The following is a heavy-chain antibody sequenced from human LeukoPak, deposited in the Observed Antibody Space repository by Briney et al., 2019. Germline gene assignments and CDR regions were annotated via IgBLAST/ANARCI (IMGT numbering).Heavy chain of an antibody. J-gene: IGHJ6*03. CDR2: INPNSGGT. V-gene: IGHV1-2*02. CDR3: ARRKDCSGGSCYLTGYMDV. D-gene: IGHD2-15*01. CDR1: GYTFNRYG. Sequence: ASVRVSCKTSGYTFNRYGISWVRQAPGQGLEWMGWINPNSGGTNYAQKFQGRVTMTRDTSISTAYMELSRLRSDDTAVYYCARRKDCSGGSCYLTGYMDVWGKGTTVTVSS.